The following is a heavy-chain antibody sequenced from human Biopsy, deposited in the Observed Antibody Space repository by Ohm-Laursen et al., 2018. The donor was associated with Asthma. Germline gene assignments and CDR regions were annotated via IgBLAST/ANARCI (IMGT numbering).Heavy chain of an antibody. J-gene: IGHJ4*02. CDR2: ISWNSATI. CDR1: GFKFDEYT. D-gene: IGHD3-22*01. CDR3: AKVRSDWVITESFDY. V-gene: IGHV3-9*01. Sequence: SLRLSCSASGFKFDEYTMHWVRQAPGKGLEWVSGISWNSATIGFADSVEGRFTISRDNAKNSVFLHMDSLRPEDTAFYYCAKVRSDWVITESFDYWGQGVLVTVSS.